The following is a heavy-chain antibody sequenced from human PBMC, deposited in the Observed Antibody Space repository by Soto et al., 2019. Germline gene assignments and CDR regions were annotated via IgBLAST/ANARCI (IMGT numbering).Heavy chain of an antibody. V-gene: IGHV3-30*18. CDR3: AKDGSYNWNYVSHLDY. Sequence: GGSLRLSCAASGFTFSSYGMHWVRQAPGKGLVWVAVISYDGSNKYYADSVKGRFTISRDNSKNTLYLQMNSLRAEDTAVYYCAKDGSYNWNYVSHLDYWGQGTLVTVSS. J-gene: IGHJ4*02. CDR2: ISYDGSNK. CDR1: GFTFSSYG. D-gene: IGHD1-7*01.